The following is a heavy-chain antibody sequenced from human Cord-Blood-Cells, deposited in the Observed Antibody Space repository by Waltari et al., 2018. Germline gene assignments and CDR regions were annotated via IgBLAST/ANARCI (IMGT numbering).Heavy chain of an antibody. V-gene: IGHV1-8*03. D-gene: IGHD6-13*01. Sequence: QVQLVQSGAEVKKPGASVKVSCKASGYTFTSYEITWVRQATGQGVEWMGWRNPNSGNTGDERTFQGRVTIIRQSFISRAYMEPRSLRSEDTAVYYCARGIYIAAAGRDAFDIWGQGTMVTVSS. CDR2: RNPNSGNT. J-gene: IGHJ3*02. CDR3: ARGIYIAAAGRDAFDI. CDR1: GYTFTSYE.